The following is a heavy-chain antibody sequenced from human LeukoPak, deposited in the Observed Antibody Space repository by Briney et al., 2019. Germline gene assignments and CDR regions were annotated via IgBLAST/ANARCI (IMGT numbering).Heavy chain of an antibody. D-gene: IGHD5-24*01. V-gene: IGHV4-59*01. CDR2: VYYSGST. CDR3: ARELDGNGGWFDP. Sequence: TSSETLSLTCTVSGDSISDYYWSWIRQPLGKGLEWIGEVYYSGSTHYNPFLKSRVTISIDTSKNEFSLRLTSVTAADTAVYYCARELDGNGGWFDPWGQGTLVTVSS. J-gene: IGHJ5*02. CDR1: GDSISDYY.